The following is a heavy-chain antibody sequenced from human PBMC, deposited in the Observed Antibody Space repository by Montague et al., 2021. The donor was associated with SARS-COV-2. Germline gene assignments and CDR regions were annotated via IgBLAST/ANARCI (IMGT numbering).Heavy chain of an antibody. CDR2: IYYRGST. CDR1: GGSFNNYY. V-gene: IGHV4-59*01. J-gene: IGHJ6*02. Sequence: SETLSLTCTVSGGSFNNYYWTWIRQPPGKGLEWIGYIYYRGSTNYNPSLKSRVSMSLDMSKNQFSLELSSVTAADTAVYYCARDGIIDYNTGGYNLYYGWDVWGQGTTVTVSS. D-gene: IGHD2-8*02. CDR3: ARDGIIDYNTGGYNLYYGWDV.